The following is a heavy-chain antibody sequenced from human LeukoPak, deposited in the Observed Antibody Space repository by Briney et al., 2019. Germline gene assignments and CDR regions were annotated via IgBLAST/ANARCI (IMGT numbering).Heavy chain of an antibody. CDR2: IYYSGST. V-gene: IGHV4-59*01. D-gene: IGHD3-22*01. CDR1: GGSISSYY. CDR3: ARGPNYYDSSGYYPTDY. J-gene: IGHJ4*02. Sequence: PSETLSLTCTVSGGSISSYYWSWIRQPPGKGLEWIGYIYYSGSTNYNPSLKSRVTISVDTSKNQFSLKLSSVTAADTAVYYCARGPNYYDSSGYYPTDYWGQGTLVTVSS.